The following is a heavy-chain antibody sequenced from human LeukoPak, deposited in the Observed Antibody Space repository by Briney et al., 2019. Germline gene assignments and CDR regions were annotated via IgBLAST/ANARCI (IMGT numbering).Heavy chain of an antibody. D-gene: IGHD2-15*01. CDR3: ARHRKYCSGGSCYFGY. CDR2: IYYSGST. J-gene: IGHJ4*02. CDR1: GGSISSYY. Sequence: SETLSLTCTVSGGSISSYYWSWIRQPPGKGLEWIGYIYYSGSTNYNPSLKSRVTISVDTSKNQFSLKLSSVTAADTAVYYCARHRKYCSGGSCYFGYWGQGTLVTVSS. V-gene: IGHV4-59*08.